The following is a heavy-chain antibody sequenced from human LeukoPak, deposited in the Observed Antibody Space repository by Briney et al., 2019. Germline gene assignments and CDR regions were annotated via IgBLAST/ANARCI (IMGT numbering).Heavy chain of an antibody. Sequence: GGSLRLSCAASGFTFSSYGMHWVRQAPGKGLEWVAVISYDGSNKYYADSVKGRFTISRDNSKNTLYLQMNSLRAEDTAVYYCASGNEYYFDYWGQGTLVTVSS. J-gene: IGHJ4*02. V-gene: IGHV3-30*03. CDR3: ASGNEYYFDY. CDR1: GFTFSSYG. CDR2: ISYDGSNK.